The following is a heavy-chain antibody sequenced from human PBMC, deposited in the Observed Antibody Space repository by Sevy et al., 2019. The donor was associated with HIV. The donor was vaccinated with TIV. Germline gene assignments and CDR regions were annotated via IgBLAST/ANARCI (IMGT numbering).Heavy chain of an antibody. V-gene: IGHV3-48*01. CDR3: ARGSDGYSYGLLDY. CDR2: ISSGSSTI. Sequence: GGSLRLSCAASGFTFSSYSMNWVRQAPGKGLEWVSYISSGSSTIYYADSVKGRFTISGDNAKNSLYLQMNSLRAEDTAVYYCARGSDGYSYGLLDYWGQGTLVTVSS. D-gene: IGHD5-18*01. J-gene: IGHJ4*02. CDR1: GFTFSSYS.